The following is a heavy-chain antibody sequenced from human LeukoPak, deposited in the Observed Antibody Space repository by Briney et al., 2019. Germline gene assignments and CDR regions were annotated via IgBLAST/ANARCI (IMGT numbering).Heavy chain of an antibody. D-gene: IGHD6-13*01. V-gene: IGHV3-30-3*01. J-gene: IGHJ4*02. CDR2: ISYDGSNK. CDR3: ARDRIAAAGDLDY. Sequence: QPGRSLRLSCAASGFTFSSYAMQWVRQAPGKGLEWVAVISYDGSNKCYADSVKGRFTISRDNSKNTLYLQMNSLRAEDTAVYYCARDRIAAAGDLDYWGQGTLVTVSS. CDR1: GFTFSSYA.